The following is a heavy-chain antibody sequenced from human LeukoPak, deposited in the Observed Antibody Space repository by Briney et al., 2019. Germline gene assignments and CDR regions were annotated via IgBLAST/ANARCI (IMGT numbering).Heavy chain of an antibody. J-gene: IGHJ4*02. V-gene: IGHV3-23*01. CDR1: GFTLSSYA. D-gene: IGHD3-3*01. CDR3: ASGPPFLKYFEY. Sequence: GGSRRLSCAASGFTLSSYAMSWVRQAPGKGLEWVSTISVGAEYIFYADSVKGRFTISRDDSNNALYLQMHSLRAEDTALYYCASGPPFLKYFEYWGQGTLVTVSS. CDR2: ISVGAEYI.